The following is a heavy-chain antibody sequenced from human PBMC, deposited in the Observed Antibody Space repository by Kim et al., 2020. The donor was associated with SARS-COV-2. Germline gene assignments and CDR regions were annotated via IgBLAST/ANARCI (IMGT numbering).Heavy chain of an antibody. CDR1: GGSISSYY. CDR3: ARGFDT. CDR2: IYYSGST. V-gene: IGHV4-59*01. J-gene: IGHJ5*02. Sequence: SETLSLTCTVSGGSISSYYWSWIRQSPGKGLEWIGYIYYSGSTNYIPSLKSRVTISVDTSKNQFSLKLSSVTAADTAVYYCARGFDTWGQGTLVTVS.